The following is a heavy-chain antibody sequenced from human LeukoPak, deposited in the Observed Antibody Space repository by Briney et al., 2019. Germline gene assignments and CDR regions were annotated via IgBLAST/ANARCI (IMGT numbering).Heavy chain of an antibody. CDR1: GGSISSYY. CDR3: ASRLDCSSTSCYDVEDWFDP. Sequence: PSETLSLTCTVSGGSISSYYWSWIRQPPGKGLEWIGDIYYSGSTNYNPSLKGRVTISVDTSKNQFSLKLSSVTAADTAVYYCASRLDCSSTSCYDVEDWFDPWGQGTLVTVSS. D-gene: IGHD2-2*01. V-gene: IGHV4-59*08. CDR2: IYYSGST. J-gene: IGHJ5*02.